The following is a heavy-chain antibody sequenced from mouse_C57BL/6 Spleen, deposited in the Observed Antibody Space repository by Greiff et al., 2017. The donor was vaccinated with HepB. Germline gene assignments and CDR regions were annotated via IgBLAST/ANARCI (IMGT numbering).Heavy chain of an antibody. V-gene: IGHV14-2*01. D-gene: IGHD2-1*01. CDR2: IDPEDGET. CDR3: APIYYGNLGAIDY. CDR1: GFNIKDSY. Sequence: VQLQQSGAELVKPGASVKLSCPASGFNIKDSYMHWVKQRTEQGLEWIGRIDPEDGETKYAPKFQGKATITADTSSNTAYLQLSSLTSEDTAVYYCAPIYYGNLGAIDYWGQGATVTVAS. J-gene: IGHJ4*01.